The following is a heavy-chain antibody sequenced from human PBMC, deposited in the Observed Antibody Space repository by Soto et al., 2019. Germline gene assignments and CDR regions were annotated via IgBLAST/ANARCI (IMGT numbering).Heavy chain of an antibody. CDR3: ARELNIAARPDWFDH. J-gene: IGHJ5*02. V-gene: IGHV4-4*07. CDR2: VYASGST. D-gene: IGHD6-6*01. CDR1: GGSISSYY. Sequence: SETLSLTCTVSGGSISSYYWSWIRQPAGKGLEWIGRVYASGSTNYNPSLKSRVTMSVDTSKNQFSLKLSSVTAADTAFYYCARELNIAARPDWFDHWGQGTQVNVSS.